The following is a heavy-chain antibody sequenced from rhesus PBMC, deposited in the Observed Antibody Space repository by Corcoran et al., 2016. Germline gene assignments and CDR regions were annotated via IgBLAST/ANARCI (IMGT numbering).Heavy chain of an antibody. Sequence: QLQLQESGPGLVKPSETLSVTCAVSGGSISSNYWSWIRQPPGKGLEWIGRIYGSGSSTNYNPSLKSRVTRSVDTSKNQLSLKLSSVTAADTAVYYCARQTPKEFLDWGQGVLVTVSS. D-gene: IGHD3-3*01. CDR2: IYGSGSST. CDR3: ARQTPKEFLD. V-gene: IGHV4-169*01. CDR1: GGSISSNY. J-gene: IGHJ4*01.